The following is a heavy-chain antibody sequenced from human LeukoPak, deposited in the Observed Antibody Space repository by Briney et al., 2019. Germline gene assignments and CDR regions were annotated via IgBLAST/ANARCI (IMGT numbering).Heavy chain of an antibody. D-gene: IGHD2-2*01. V-gene: IGHV3-48*01. CDR2: ISSSSGTI. CDR3: AREGHCSTTSCALDAIEI. CDR1: GFIFDNFA. Sequence: PGGSLRLSCAASGFIFDNFAMSWVRQAPGKGLEWVSYISSSSGTIYYADSVKGRFTISRDNAKNSLSLQMNSLRAEDTAVYYCAREGHCSTTSCALDAIEIWGQGTLVAVSS. J-gene: IGHJ3*02.